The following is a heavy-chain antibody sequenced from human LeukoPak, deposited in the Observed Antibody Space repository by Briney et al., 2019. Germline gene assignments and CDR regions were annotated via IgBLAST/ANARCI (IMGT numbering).Heavy chain of an antibody. D-gene: IGHD2-15*01. CDR3: ARGIVVVAQLGYYYYYMDV. V-gene: IGHV4-61*02. CDR1: GGSISSGSYY. CDR2: IYTSGST. Sequence: TLSLTCTVSGGSISSGSYYWSWIRQPAGKGLEWIGRIYTSGSTNYNPSLKSRVTISVDTSKNQFSLKLSSVTAADTAVYYCARGIVVVAQLGYYYYYMDVWGKGTTVTISS. J-gene: IGHJ6*03.